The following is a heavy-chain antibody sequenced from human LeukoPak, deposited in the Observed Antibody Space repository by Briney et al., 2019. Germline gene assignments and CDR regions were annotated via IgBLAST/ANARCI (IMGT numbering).Heavy chain of an antibody. V-gene: IGHV4-4*07. CDR1: GGSISSYY. D-gene: IGHD2-21*02. Sequence: SETLSLTCTVSGGSISSYYWSWIRQPAGKGLEWIGRIYTSGSTNYNPSLKSRVTMSVGTSKNQFPLKLSSVTAADTAVYYCASLAYCGGDCYLATDYYYGMDVWGQGTTVTVSS. CDR2: IYTSGST. CDR3: ASLAYCGGDCYLATDYYYGMDV. J-gene: IGHJ6*02.